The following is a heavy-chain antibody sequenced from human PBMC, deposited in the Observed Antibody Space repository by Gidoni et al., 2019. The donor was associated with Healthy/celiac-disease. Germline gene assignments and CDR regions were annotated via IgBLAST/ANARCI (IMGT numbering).Heavy chain of an antibody. Sequence: EVQLLESGGGLVQPGGSLSLSCAASGFTFRRYAMSWVRQAPGKGLEWVSGISGSGGSTYYADSVKGRFTISRDNSKNTLYLQMNSLRAEDTAVYYCAKVDAFWYGPAANYFDYWGQGTLVTVSS. CDR2: ISGSGGST. V-gene: IGHV3-23*01. CDR1: GFTFRRYA. CDR3: AKVDAFWYGPAANYFDY. J-gene: IGHJ4*02. D-gene: IGHD2-2*01.